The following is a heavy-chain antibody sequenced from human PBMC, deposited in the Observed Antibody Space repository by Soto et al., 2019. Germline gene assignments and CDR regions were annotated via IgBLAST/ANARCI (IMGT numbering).Heavy chain of an antibody. CDR2: IRSKANSYAT. Sequence: GGSLRLSCAASGFTFSGSAMHWVRQASGKGLEWVGRIRSKANSYATAYAASVKGRFTISRDDSKNTAYLQMNSLKTEDTAVYYCTRHRSGTTYYYYYGMDVWGQGTTVTVSS. CDR1: GFTFSGSA. V-gene: IGHV3-73*01. J-gene: IGHJ6*02. D-gene: IGHD1-7*01. CDR3: TRHRSGTTYYYYYGMDV.